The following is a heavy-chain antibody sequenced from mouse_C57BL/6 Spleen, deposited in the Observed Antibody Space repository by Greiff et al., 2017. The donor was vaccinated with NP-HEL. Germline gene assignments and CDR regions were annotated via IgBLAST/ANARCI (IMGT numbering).Heavy chain of an antibody. D-gene: IGHD2-14*01. Sequence: VQLQQPGAELVMPGASVKLSCKASGYTFTSYWMHWVKQRPGQGLEWIGEIDPSDSYTNYNQKFKGKSTLTVDKSSSTAYMQLSSLTSEDSAVYYCARQGYMGAMDYWGQGTSVTVSS. V-gene: IGHV1-69*01. J-gene: IGHJ4*01. CDR1: GYTFTSYW. CDR3: ARQGYMGAMDY. CDR2: IDPSDSYT.